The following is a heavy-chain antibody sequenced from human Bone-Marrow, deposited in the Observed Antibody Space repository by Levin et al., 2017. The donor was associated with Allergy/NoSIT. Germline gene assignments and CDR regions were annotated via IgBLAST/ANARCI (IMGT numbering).Heavy chain of an antibody. Sequence: KSSETLSLTCTVSGGSIRTNIYYWGWLRQPPGKGLEWIGSIYFNGNTYYNPSLKSRVTISVDTSKNQFSLNLISVTAADTAVYYCAREGTRSSSWHYSWGQGTQVTVSS. V-gene: IGHV4-39*02. CDR3: AREGTRSSSWHYS. J-gene: IGHJ4*02. CDR2: IYFNGNT. CDR1: GGSIRTNIYY. D-gene: IGHD6-13*01.